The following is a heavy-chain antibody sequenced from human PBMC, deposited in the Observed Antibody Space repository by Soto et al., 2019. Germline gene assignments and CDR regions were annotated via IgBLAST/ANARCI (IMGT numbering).Heavy chain of an antibody. D-gene: IGHD3-16*01. CDR2: ISGSGGNT. Sequence: GGSLRLSCAASGFSFMNYALSWVRQAPGKGLEWVSIISGSGGNTYYADSVKGRFTISRDNAKNSLYLQMNSLRAEDTAVYYCARGVYDYIWGSLYYYYYYYMDVWGKGTTVTVSS. CDR3: ARGVYDYIWGSLYYYYYYYMDV. J-gene: IGHJ6*03. CDR1: GFSFMNYA. V-gene: IGHV3-23*01.